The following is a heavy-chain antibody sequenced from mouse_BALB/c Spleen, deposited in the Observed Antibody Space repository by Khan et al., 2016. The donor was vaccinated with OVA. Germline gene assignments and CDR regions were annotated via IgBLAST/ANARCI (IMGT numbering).Heavy chain of an antibody. D-gene: IGHD2-13*01. CDR3: ARWGGEGFTY. CDR2: SYPGNGDS. Sequence: QVRLQQSGAELVRPGSSVKISCKASGYSFSRSWMNWVKQRPGQGLEWIGQSYPGNGDSNYNEKFKGKATLTADKSSSTAYLQLNSLTAESSAVYFCARWGGEGFTYWGHGTLVTVSA. J-gene: IGHJ3*01. CDR1: GYSFSRSW. V-gene: IGHV1-80*01.